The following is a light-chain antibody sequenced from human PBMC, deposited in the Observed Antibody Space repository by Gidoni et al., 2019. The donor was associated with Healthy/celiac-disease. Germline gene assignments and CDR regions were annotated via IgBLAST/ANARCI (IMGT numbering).Light chain of an antibody. CDR1: QSVSSY. Sequence: EIVLPQSPATLSLSPGERATLSCRASQSVSSYLAWYQQKPGQAPRLLIYDAYNRATGIPARFSGSGSGTDFTLTISSLEPEDFAVYYCQQRSNWPPSLTFGGGTKVEIK. J-gene: IGKJ4*01. V-gene: IGKV3-11*01. CDR2: DAY. CDR3: QQRSNWPPSLT.